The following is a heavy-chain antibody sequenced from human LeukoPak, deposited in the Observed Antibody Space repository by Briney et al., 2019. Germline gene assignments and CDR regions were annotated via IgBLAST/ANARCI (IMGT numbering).Heavy chain of an antibody. D-gene: IGHD3-9*01. CDR2: IKQDGSEK. V-gene: IGHV3-7*01. CDR3: ARAGFNILTGFAFDY. CDR1: GFTFSSYW. J-gene: IGHJ4*02. Sequence: GGSLRLSCAASGFTFSSYWMHWVRQAPGKGLEWVANIKQDGSEKYYVDSVKGRFTISRDNAKNSLYLQMNSLRAEDTAVYYCARAGFNILTGFAFDYWGQGTLVTVSS.